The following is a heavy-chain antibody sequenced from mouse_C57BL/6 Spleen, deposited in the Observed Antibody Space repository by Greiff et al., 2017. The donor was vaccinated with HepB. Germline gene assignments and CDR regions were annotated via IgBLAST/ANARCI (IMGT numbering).Heavy chain of an antibody. J-gene: IGHJ4*01. Sequence: EVQGVESGGGLVQPGGSLKLSCAASGFTFSDYYMYWVRQTPEKRLEWVAYISNGGGSTYYPDTVKGRFTISRDNAKNTLYLQMSRLKSEDTAMYYCARRDERGAMDYWGQGTSVTVSS. CDR2: ISNGGGST. CDR3: ARRDERGAMDY. CDR1: GFTFSDYY. V-gene: IGHV5-12*01. D-gene: IGHD3-3*01.